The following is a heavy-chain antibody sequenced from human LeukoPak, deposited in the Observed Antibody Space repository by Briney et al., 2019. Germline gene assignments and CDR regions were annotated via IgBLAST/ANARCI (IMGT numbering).Heavy chain of an antibody. V-gene: IGHV4-34*01. CDR2: INHSGST. Sequence: KSSETLSLTCAVYGGSFSGYYWSWIRQPPGKGLEWIGEINHSGSTNYNPSLKSRVTISVDTSKNQFSLKLSSVTAADTAVYYCARHTGAGPTNAFDIWGQGTMVTVSS. CDR1: GGSFSGYY. D-gene: IGHD5-18*01. CDR3: ARHTGAGPTNAFDI. J-gene: IGHJ3*02.